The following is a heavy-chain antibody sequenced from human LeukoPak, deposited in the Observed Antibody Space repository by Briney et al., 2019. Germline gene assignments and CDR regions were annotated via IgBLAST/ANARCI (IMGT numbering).Heavy chain of an antibody. D-gene: IGHD5-12*01. CDR1: GYTFTRYY. CDR3: ARDPDLVAHSYYYMDF. Sequence: ASVKVSCKASGYTFTRYYMHWVRQAPGQGLEWMGIINPSGGSTNYAQKFQGRVTMTRDTSTSTVYMELSSLRSEDTAVYHCARDPDLVAHSYYYMDFWGQGTTVTVSS. J-gene: IGHJ6*03. CDR2: INPSGGST. V-gene: IGHV1-46*01.